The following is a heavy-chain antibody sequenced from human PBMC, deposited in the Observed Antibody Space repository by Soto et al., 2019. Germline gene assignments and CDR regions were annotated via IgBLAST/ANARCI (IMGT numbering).Heavy chain of an antibody. CDR3: ARNVDTAIGNGWGYYHYFMDV. V-gene: IGHV1-18*01. J-gene: IGHJ6*03. Sequence: ASVKVSCKASGYTFTSYGISWVRQAPGQGLEWMGWISAYNGNTNYAQKLQGRVTMTTDTSTSTAYMELRSLRSDDTAVYYCARNVDTAIGNGWGYYHYFMDVCGKRTTVTVS. D-gene: IGHD5-18*01. CDR1: GYTFTSYG. CDR2: ISAYNGNT.